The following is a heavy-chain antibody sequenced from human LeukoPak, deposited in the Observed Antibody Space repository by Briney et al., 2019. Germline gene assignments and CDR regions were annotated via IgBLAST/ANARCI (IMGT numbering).Heavy chain of an antibody. V-gene: IGHV4-39*07. CDR1: GGSISSSSYY. CDR3: ARGQVQGLYYGMDV. Sequence: SETLSLTCTVSGGSISSSSYYWSWIRQPPGKGLEWIGEINHSGSTNYNPSLKSRVTISVDTSKNQFSLKLSSVTAADTAVYYCARGQVQGLYYGMDVWGQGTTVTVSS. CDR2: INHSGST. D-gene: IGHD1-1*01. J-gene: IGHJ6*02.